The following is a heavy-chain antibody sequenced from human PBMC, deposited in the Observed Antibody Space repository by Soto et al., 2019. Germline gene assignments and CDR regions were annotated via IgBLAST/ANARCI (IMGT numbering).Heavy chain of an antibody. CDR1: GYTFTSYA. Sequence: GASVKVSCKASGYTFTSYAIHWVRQAPGQRLEWMGWINAGNGNTKYSQKFQGRVTITRDTSASTAYMELSSLRSEDTAVYYCASSRYYDILTGRDNSYYYGMDVWGQGTTVTVSS. CDR3: ASSRYYDILTGRDNSYYYGMDV. CDR2: INAGNGNT. J-gene: IGHJ6*02. V-gene: IGHV1-3*01. D-gene: IGHD3-9*01.